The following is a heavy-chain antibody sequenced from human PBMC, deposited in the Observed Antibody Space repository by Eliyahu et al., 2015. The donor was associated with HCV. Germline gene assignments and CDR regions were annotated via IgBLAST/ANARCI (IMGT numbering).Heavy chain of an antibody. J-gene: IGHJ4*02. CDR3: ARGPEHYGDPLYYFDY. CDR2: INHSGST. D-gene: IGHD4-17*01. CDR1: GGSFSGYY. V-gene: IGHV4-34*01. Sequence: QVQLQQWGAGLLKPXETLSLTCAVXGGSFSGYYWSWIRQPPGKGLXWIGEINHSGSTNYNPSLKSRVTISVDTSKNQFSLKLSSVTAADTAVYYCARGPEHYGDPLYYFDYWGQGTLVTVSS.